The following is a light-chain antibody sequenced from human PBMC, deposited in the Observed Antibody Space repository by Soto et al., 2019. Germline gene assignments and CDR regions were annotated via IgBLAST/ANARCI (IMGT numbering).Light chain of an antibody. J-gene: IGLJ1*01. CDR2: DVT. Sequence: QSALTQPASVSGSPGQSITISCTGTSSDVGGYNYVSWYQQQPGKAPKFMIYDVTNRPSGVSNRFSGSKSGNTASLTISGLQAEDGADYYCCSYTTSNTRQIVFGTGTKLTV. CDR3: CSYTTSNTRQIV. V-gene: IGLV2-14*01. CDR1: SSDVGGYNY.